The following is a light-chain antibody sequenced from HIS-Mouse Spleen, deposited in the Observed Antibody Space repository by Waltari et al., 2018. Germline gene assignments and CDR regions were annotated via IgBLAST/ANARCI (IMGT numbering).Light chain of an antibody. CDR1: ASPKQY. CDR2: KDS. CDR3: QSADSSGTYV. J-gene: IGLJ2*01. Sequence: SYELTQPPSVSVSPGQTARITCPGDASPKQYASWYQQKPGQAPVLVIYKDSERPSGIPERFSGSSSGTTVTLTISGVQAEDEADYYCQSADSSGTYVFGGGTKLTVL. V-gene: IGLV3-25*03.